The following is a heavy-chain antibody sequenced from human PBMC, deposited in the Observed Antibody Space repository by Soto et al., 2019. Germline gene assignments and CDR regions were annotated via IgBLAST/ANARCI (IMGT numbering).Heavy chain of an antibody. CDR1: GGSISSSSYY. J-gene: IGHJ4*02. CDR2: IYYSGST. CDR3: AGQNWNDPPLDY. V-gene: IGHV4-39*01. Sequence: SDTLSLTCTVSGGSISSSSYYWGWIRQPPGKGLERIGSIYYSGSTYYNPSLKSRVTISVDTSKNQFSLKLSSVTAADTAVYSCAGQNWNDPPLDYWGQGTLVPVSS. D-gene: IGHD1-1*01.